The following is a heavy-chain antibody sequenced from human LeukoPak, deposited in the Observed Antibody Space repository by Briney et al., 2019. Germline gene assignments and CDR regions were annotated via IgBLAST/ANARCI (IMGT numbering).Heavy chain of an antibody. CDR3: AKSGYDILTGDWFDP. CDR2: ISYDGSNK. V-gene: IGHV3-30*18. J-gene: IGHJ5*02. D-gene: IGHD3-9*01. CDR1: GFTFSSYG. Sequence: GGSLRLSCAASGFTFSSYGMHWVRQAPGKGLEWVAVISYDGSNKYYADSVKGRFTISRDNSKNTLYLQMNSLRAEDTAVYYCAKSGYDILTGDWFDPWGQGTLVTVSS.